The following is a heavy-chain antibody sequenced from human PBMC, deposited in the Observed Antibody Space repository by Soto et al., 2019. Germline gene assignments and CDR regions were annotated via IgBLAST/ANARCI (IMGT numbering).Heavy chain of an antibody. CDR3: ARHGSSSSWYIKKRYNWFDP. Sequence: PGESVKISCXGSGYSFTSYWIGWVRQMPGKGLEWMGIIYPGDSDTRYSPSFQGQVTISADKSISTAYLQWSSLKASDTATYYCARHGSSSSWYIKKRYNWFDPWGQGTLVTVS. CDR1: GYSFTSYW. CDR2: IYPGDSDT. J-gene: IGHJ5*02. D-gene: IGHD6-13*01. V-gene: IGHV5-51*01.